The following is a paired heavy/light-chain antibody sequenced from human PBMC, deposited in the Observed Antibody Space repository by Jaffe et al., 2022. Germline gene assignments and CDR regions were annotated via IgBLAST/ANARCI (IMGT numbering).Heavy chain of an antibody. CDR2: IYHSGST. CDR1: GGSISSSNW. D-gene: IGHD3-10*01. V-gene: IGHV4-4*02. Sequence: QVQLQESGPGLVKPSGTLSLTCAVSGGSISSSNWWSWVRQPPGKGLEWIGEIYHSGSTNYNPSLKSRVTISVDKSKNQFSLKLSSVTAADTAVYYCARSLPYSRPYYYGSGSAPQSAFDIWGQGTMVTVSS. J-gene: IGHJ3*02. CDR3: ARSLPYSRPYYYGSGSAPQSAFDI.
Light chain of an antibody. V-gene: IGKV3-15*01. Sequence: EIVMTQSPATLSVSPGERATLSCRASQSVSSNLAWYQQKPGQAPRLLIYGASTRATGIPARFSGSGSGTEFTLTISSLQSEDFAVYYCQQYNNWPPVTFGQGTRLEIK. CDR2: GAS. J-gene: IGKJ5*01. CDR3: QQYNNWPPVT. CDR1: QSVSSN.